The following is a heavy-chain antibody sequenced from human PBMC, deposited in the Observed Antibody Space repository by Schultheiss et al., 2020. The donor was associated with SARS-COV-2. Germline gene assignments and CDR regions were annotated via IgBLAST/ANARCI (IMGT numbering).Heavy chain of an antibody. CDR3: ARGLEMATIFGWFDP. Sequence: GGSLRLSCAASGFTFSSYSMNWVRQAPGKGLEWVAVIWYDGSNKYYADSVKGRFTISRDNSKNTLYLQMNSLRAEDTAVYYCARGLEMATIFGWFDPWGQGTLVTVSS. V-gene: IGHV3-33*08. CDR2: IWYDGSNK. CDR1: GFTFSSYS. J-gene: IGHJ5*02. D-gene: IGHD5-24*01.